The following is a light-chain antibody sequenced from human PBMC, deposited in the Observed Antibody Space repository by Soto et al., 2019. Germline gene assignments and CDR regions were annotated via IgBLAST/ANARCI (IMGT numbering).Light chain of an antibody. Sequence: EIVLTQSPGTLSLSPGERATLSCRASQSISSSYLAWYQQKPGQAPRLLIYGASSRATGIPDRFSGSGSGTDFALTISRLEPEDFAVYYSQQYGRTFGQGTKVDI. CDR1: QSISSSY. CDR3: QQYGRT. CDR2: GAS. V-gene: IGKV3-20*01. J-gene: IGKJ1*01.